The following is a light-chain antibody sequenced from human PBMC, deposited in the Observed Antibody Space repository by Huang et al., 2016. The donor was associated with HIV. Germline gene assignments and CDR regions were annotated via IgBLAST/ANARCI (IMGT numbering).Light chain of an antibody. CDR1: QDIGKY. V-gene: IGKV1-33*01. CDR3: QHYDSLPPWT. Sequence: DIQMTQSPSSLSASVGDRVTITCQASQDIGKYLNWYQQKPGQVPKLLIFDASNLETGVPPRFSGSGSGTDFTFTITTLQPEDIATYYCQHYDSLPPWTFGQGTRVQI. CDR2: DAS. J-gene: IGKJ1*01.